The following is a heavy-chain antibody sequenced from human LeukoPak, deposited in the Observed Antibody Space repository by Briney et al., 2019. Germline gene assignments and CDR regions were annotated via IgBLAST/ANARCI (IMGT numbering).Heavy chain of an antibody. J-gene: IGHJ4*02. CDR1: GYSFTGYY. CDR2: INPNSGDT. V-gene: IGHV1-2*02. D-gene: IGHD3-10*01. CDR3: ARESSRGYPDY. Sequence: ASVKVSCKASGYSFTGYYMHWVRQAPGQGLEWMGWINPNSGDTNYAQKFQGRVTMTRDTSISTAYMELRGLRSDDTAVYYCARESSRGYPDYWGQGTLVTVSS.